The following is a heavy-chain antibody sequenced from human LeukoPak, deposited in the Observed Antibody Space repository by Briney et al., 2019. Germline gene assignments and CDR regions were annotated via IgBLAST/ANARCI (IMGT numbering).Heavy chain of an antibody. CDR3: ARVRGISGGYVDY. CDR2: INHSGST. D-gene: IGHD3-10*01. V-gene: IGHV4-34*01. CDR1: GGSFSGYY. Sequence: PSETLSLTCAVYGGSFSGYYWSWIRQPPGKGLEWIGEINHSGSTNYNPSLKSRVTISVDTSKNQFSLKLSSVTAADTAVYYCARVRGISGGYVDYWGQGTLVTVSS. J-gene: IGHJ4*02.